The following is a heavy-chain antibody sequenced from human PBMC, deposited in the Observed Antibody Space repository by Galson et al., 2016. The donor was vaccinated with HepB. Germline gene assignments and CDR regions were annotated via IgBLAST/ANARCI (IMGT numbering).Heavy chain of an antibody. Sequence: SVKVSCKASTSTFRSYAFHWVRQAPGQRLEWMGWINAANGNTKYSQNFQGRVPITRDTSASTVNMEMSSLRNGDTAIYFCAISWVRGDMTGWFDPWGQGTRVTGSS. CDR3: AISWVRGDMTGWFDP. J-gene: IGHJ5*02. D-gene: IGHD3-10*01. V-gene: IGHV1-3*01. CDR2: INAANGNT. CDR1: TSTFRSYA.